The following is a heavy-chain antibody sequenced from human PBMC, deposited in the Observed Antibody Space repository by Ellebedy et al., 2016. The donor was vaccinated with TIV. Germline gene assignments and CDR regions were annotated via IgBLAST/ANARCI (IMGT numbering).Heavy chain of an antibody. D-gene: IGHD4-11*01. CDR2: ISGNGGST. Sequence: PGGSLRLSCSGSGFTFSTYAMHWVRQAPGKGLEYVSAISGNGGSTYYADSVKGRFTISRDNSKSTLYLQMNSLRAEDTAMYYCARDDGASNPSAFDYWGQGTLVTVSS. J-gene: IGHJ4*02. V-gene: IGHV3-64*04. CDR3: ARDDGASNPSAFDY. CDR1: GFTFSTYA.